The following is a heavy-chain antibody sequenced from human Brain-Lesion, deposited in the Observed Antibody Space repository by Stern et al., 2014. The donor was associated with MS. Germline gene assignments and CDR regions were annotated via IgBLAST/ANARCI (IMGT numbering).Heavy chain of an antibody. D-gene: IGHD4-17*01. Sequence: QVQLVQSGPGLVKPSQTLSLTCTVSGGPISSHSYYWSWIRQPAGKGLEWIGRIYASGNTNYNPSLKSRVSISVDTPKNQLSPRLSSVTASDTAVYYCARDYGDLEFDLWGQGTLVTVSS. V-gene: IGHV4-61*02. CDR1: GGPISSHSYY. CDR3: ARDYGDLEFDL. J-gene: IGHJ4*02. CDR2: IYASGNT.